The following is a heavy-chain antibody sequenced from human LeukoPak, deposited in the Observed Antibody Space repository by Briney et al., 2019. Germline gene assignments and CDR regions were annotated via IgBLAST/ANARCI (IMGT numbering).Heavy chain of an antibody. Sequence: KSSETLSLTCTVSGGSISSYYWSWIRQPPGKGLEWIGYIYHSGSTYYNPSLKSRVTISVDRSKNQFSLKLSSATAADTAVYYCARDPRGSDRPTSDAFDIWGQGTMVTVSS. D-gene: IGHD3-10*01. CDR2: IYHSGST. CDR3: ARDPRGSDRPTSDAFDI. CDR1: GGSISSYY. V-gene: IGHV4-59*12. J-gene: IGHJ3*02.